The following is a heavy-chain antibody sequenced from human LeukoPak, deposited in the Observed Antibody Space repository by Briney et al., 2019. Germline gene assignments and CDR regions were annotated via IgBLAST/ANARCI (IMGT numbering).Heavy chain of an antibody. V-gene: IGHV4-30-4*01. J-gene: IGHJ4*02. Sequence: PSQTLSLTCTVSGGSISSGDYYWSWIRQPPGKGLEWIGYIYYNGSTYYNPSLKSRVTISVDTSKNQFSLKLSSVTAADTAVYYCARISLRSEGFDYWGQGTLVTVYS. D-gene: IGHD5-12*01. CDR2: IYYNGST. CDR1: GGSISSGDYY. CDR3: ARISLRSEGFDY.